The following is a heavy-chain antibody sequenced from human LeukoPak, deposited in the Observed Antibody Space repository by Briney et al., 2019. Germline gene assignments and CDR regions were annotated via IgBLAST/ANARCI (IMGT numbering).Heavy chain of an antibody. Sequence: SETPSLTCTVSGGSISSYYWSWIRQPPGKGLEWIGYIYYSGSTNYNPSLKSRVTISVDTSKNQFSLKLSSVTAADTAVYYCARDLGYCTNGVCVKYMDVWGKGTTVTVSS. CDR2: IYYSGST. V-gene: IGHV4-59*01. D-gene: IGHD2-8*01. J-gene: IGHJ6*03. CDR1: GGSISSYY. CDR3: ARDLGYCTNGVCVKYMDV.